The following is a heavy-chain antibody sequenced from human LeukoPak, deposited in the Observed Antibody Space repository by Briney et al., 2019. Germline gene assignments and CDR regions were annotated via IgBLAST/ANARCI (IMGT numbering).Heavy chain of an antibody. D-gene: IGHD6-19*01. CDR3: ARGGASVAVADNWFDP. CDR2: IIPIFGTA. CDR1: GGTFSSYA. Sequence: SVTVSCKASGGTFSSYAISWVRQAPGQGLEWMGGIIPIFGTANYAQKFQGRVTITTDESTSTAYMELSSLRSEDTAVYYCARGGASVAVADNWFDPWGQGTLVTVSS. J-gene: IGHJ5*02. V-gene: IGHV1-69*05.